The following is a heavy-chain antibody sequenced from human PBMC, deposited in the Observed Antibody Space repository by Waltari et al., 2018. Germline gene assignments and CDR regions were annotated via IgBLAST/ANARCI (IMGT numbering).Heavy chain of an antibody. CDR1: GGSFSGYY. V-gene: IGHV4-34*01. J-gene: IGHJ3*02. CDR2: INHSGIT. CDR3: ARSTVTVVVPAAMRRAFDI. D-gene: IGHD2-2*01. Sequence: QVQLQQWGAGLLKPSETLSLTCAVYGGSFSGYYWSWIRQPPGKGLEWIGEINHSGITNYNPSLKSRVTISVDTSKNQFSLKLSSVTAADTAVYYCARSTVTVVVPAAMRRAFDIWGQGTMVTVSS.